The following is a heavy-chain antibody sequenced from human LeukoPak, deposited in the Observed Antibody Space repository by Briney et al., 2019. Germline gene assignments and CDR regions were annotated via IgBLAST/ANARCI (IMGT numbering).Heavy chain of an antibody. CDR1: GFTFSRYA. Sequence: GSLRLSCAASGFTFSRYAMSWIRQPPGKGLEWIGEINHSGSTNYNPSLKSRVTISVDTSKNQFSLKLSSVTAADTAVYYCARRNNWNGDYFDYWGQGTLVTVSS. CDR2: INHSGST. J-gene: IGHJ4*02. CDR3: ARRNNWNGDYFDY. V-gene: IGHV4-34*01. D-gene: IGHD1-1*01.